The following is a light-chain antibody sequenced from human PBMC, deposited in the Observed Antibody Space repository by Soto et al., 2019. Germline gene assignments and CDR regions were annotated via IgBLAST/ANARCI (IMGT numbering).Light chain of an antibody. J-gene: IGKJ4*01. Sequence: DIQMTQSPSSLSASVGDRVTITCQASQDIRNFLNWYQQRPGKAPKLLISDASSLEAGVPQRFSGSGFGTDFTLAISSLQAEDFATYFCQQVKSYPRTFGGGTKVEIK. CDR1: QDIRNF. CDR2: DAS. V-gene: IGKV1-33*01. CDR3: QQVKSYPRT.